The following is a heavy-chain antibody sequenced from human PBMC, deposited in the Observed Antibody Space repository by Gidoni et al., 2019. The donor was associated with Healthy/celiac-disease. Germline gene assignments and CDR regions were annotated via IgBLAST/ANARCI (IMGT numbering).Heavy chain of an antibody. CDR3: ARRDRSWYDFDY. J-gene: IGHJ4*02. D-gene: IGHD6-13*01. V-gene: IGHV5-10-1*01. CDR1: GSSFTSYW. CDR2: IDPSDSYT. Sequence: EVQLVQSRAEVKTPGESLRISCTGSGSSFTSYWISWVRQMPGKGLEWLGRIDPSDSYTNYSPSFQGHVTISADKSISTAYLQWSSLKASDTAMYYCARRDRSWYDFDYWGQGTLVTVSS.